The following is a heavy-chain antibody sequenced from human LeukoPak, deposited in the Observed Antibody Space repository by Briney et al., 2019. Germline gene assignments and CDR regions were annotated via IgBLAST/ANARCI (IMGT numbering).Heavy chain of an antibody. J-gene: IGHJ4*02. D-gene: IGHD6-13*01. CDR3: ARKWSSSWSSFDY. V-gene: IGHV3-7*05. Sequence: GGSLRLSCAASGFTFSSYWMSWVRQAPGKGLEWVAKITQDGSDKYYVGSVKGRFTVSRDNAQNSLYLRMNSLRAEDTAIYYCARKWSSSWSSFDYWGQGTLVTVSS. CDR2: ITQDGSDK. CDR1: GFTFSSYW.